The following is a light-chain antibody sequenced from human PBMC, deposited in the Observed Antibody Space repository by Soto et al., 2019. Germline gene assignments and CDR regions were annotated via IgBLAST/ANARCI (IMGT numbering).Light chain of an antibody. CDR3: QQYGSSPWT. Sequence: ILLVFFSGTLSFAPGERAAVSCRASQSVSSSYLAWYQQKPGQAPRLLIYGASSRATDIPDRFSGSGSETDFTLTISRLEPEDFALYYCQQYGSSPWTFGQGTRVEIK. CDR2: GAS. J-gene: IGKJ1*01. V-gene: IGKV3-20*01. CDR1: QSVSSSY.